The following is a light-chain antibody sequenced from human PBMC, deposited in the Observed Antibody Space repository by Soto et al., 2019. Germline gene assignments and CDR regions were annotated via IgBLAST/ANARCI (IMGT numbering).Light chain of an antibody. V-gene: IGKV3-15*01. J-gene: IGKJ4*01. Sequence: EIVMTQSPATLSVSPGERATLSCRASQSISSNLAWYQQKPGQAPRLLMLRTSSRATGFPARFSGSGSGTEFNLTISSLQSEDFGVYYCQQYNNWPRATFGGGTKVDIK. CDR2: RTS. CDR3: QQYNNWPRAT. CDR1: QSISSN.